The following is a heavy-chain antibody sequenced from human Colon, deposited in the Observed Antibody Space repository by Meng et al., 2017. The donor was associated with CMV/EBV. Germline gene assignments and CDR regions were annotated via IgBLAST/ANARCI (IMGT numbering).Heavy chain of an antibody. CDR2: FYYSGST. J-gene: IGHJ4*02. V-gene: IGHV4-59*01. Sequence: GSLRLSCTVPGGSISSYYWSWIRQPPGKGLEWIGYFYYSGSTNYNPSLKSRVTISVDTSKNQFSLKLSSVTAADTAVYYCASQPIGYYYDSSGYYDYWGQGTLVTVSS. D-gene: IGHD3-22*01. CDR1: GGSISSYY. CDR3: ASQPIGYYYDSSGYYDY.